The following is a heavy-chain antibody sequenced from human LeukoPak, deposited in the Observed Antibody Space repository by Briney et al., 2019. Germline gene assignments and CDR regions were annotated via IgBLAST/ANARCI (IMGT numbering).Heavy chain of an antibody. D-gene: IGHD2-21*02. CDR1: GFTFSNYA. Sequence: PGGSLRLSCAASGFTFSNYAMSWVRQAPGKRLEWVSGISGTSGTINYADPVKGRFTIPRDNSKNTVYLQMNSLRAEDTAVYYCAKRLGDQRAFDYWGQGTLVTVSS. V-gene: IGHV3-23*01. CDR3: AKRLGDQRAFDY. J-gene: IGHJ4*02. CDR2: ISGTSGTI.